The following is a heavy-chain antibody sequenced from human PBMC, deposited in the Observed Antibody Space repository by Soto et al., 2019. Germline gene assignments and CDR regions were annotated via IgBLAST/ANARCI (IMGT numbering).Heavy chain of an antibody. Sequence: ASVNVSCKVSGYTLTELGMHWVRQAPGKGLEWMGGFDPEDGETIYAQKFQGRVTMTEDTSTDTAYMELSSLRSEDTAVYYCATDRVPAVLNAFDIWGQGTMVTVSS. J-gene: IGHJ3*02. D-gene: IGHD2-2*01. V-gene: IGHV1-24*01. CDR1: GYTLTELG. CDR3: ATDRVPAVLNAFDI. CDR2: FDPEDGET.